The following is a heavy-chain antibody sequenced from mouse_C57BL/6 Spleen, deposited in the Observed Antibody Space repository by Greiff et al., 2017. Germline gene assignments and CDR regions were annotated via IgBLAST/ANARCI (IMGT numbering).Heavy chain of an antibody. J-gene: IGHJ1*03. Sequence: VQLQQSGAELVRPGASVKLSCTASGFNIKDDYMHWVKQRPEQGLEWIGWIDPENGDTEYASKFQGKATITADTSSNKAYLQLSSLTSEDTAVYYCTTGYSNYRYFGVWGTGTTVTVSS. V-gene: IGHV14-4*01. CDR3: TTGYSNYRYFGV. D-gene: IGHD2-5*01. CDR2: IDPENGDT. CDR1: GFNIKDDY.